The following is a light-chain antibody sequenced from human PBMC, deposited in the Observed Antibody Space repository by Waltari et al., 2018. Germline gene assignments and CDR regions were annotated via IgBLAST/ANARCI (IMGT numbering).Light chain of an antibody. V-gene: IGLV7-43*01. J-gene: IGLJ3*02. CDR3: LLFFDNSRV. Sequence: QTVVTQEPSLTVSPGGTVTLTCASSAGAVTRGHHANWLQQRPGQPPSLLIFSTTDKHPSTPARFSGSLLGGKAALTLSEVQSEDEADYYCLLFFDNSRVFGGGTKLTVL. CDR1: AGAVTRGHH. CDR2: STT.